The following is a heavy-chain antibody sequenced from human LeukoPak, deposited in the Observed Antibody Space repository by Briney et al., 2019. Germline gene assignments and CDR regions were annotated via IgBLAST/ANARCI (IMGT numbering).Heavy chain of an antibody. Sequence: GGSLRLSCAASGFTFSSYWMSWVRQAPGKGLEWVANIKQDGSEKYYVDSVKGRFTISRDNAKNSLYLQMNSLRAEDTAVYYCARGAGFWSGYDLYYLDYWGQGTLVTVSS. CDR1: GFTFSSYW. CDR3: ARGAGFWSGYDLYYLDY. D-gene: IGHD3-3*01. J-gene: IGHJ4*02. CDR2: IKQDGSEK. V-gene: IGHV3-7*01.